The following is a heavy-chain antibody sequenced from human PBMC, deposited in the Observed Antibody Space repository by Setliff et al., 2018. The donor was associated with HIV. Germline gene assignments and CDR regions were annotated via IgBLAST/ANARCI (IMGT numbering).Heavy chain of an antibody. CDR1: GGSISSYS. D-gene: IGHD2-2*01. CDR2: VYASGET. J-gene: IGHJ5*01. CDR3: ARRVLQDSTITSSNWFDS. V-gene: IGHV4-4*09. Sequence: SETLSLTCTVSGGSISSYSWNWIRQPPGRGLEWIGYVYASGETNYNPSLKSRVTMSTDTSRNQFFLNLNYATAADTAVYFCARRVLQDSTITSSNWFDSWGQGTLVTVPS.